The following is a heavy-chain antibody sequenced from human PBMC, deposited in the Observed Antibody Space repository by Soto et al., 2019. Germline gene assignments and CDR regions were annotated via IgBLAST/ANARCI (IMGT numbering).Heavy chain of an antibody. Sequence: QLQLQESGPGLVKPSETLSLTCNVSGGSISRTSYYWGWIRQPPGKGLEWIGTIYYSGSTYYNPSLKIRVTISVDTSKNQFSLRLSSVTAADTAVYYCARQFGMLPNFDYWGQGALVTVSS. CDR2: IYYSGST. CDR1: GGSISRTSYY. CDR3: ARQFGMLPNFDY. D-gene: IGHD3-3*01. V-gene: IGHV4-39*01. J-gene: IGHJ4*02.